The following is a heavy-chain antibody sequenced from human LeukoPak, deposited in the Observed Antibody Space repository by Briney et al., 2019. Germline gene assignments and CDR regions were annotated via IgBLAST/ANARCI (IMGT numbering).Heavy chain of an antibody. V-gene: IGHV3-33*01. D-gene: IGHD3-22*01. Sequence: LPGGSLRLSCAASGFTFSIYAMHWVRQAPGKGLEWVAIIWYDGSEKYYSDFVKGRFTISRDNSKNTLYLQMNSLRAEDTAVYYCARDIGSNYYDRSGFYPGDYRGQGTLVTVSS. CDR3: ARDIGSNYYDRSGFYPGDY. CDR1: GFTFSIYA. CDR2: IWYDGSEK. J-gene: IGHJ4*02.